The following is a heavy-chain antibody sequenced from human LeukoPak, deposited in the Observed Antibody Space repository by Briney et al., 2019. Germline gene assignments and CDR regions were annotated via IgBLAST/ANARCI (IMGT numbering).Heavy chain of an antibody. CDR2: FDPEDGET. J-gene: IGHJ3*02. CDR3: ATDGSSGWYTYDAFDI. D-gene: IGHD6-19*01. Sequence: ASVKVFCKVSGYTLTELSMHWVRQAPGKGLEWMGGFDPEDGETIYAQKFQGRVTMTEDTSTDTAYMELSSLRSEDTAVYYCATDGSSGWYTYDAFDIWGQGTMVTVSS. CDR1: GYTLTELS. V-gene: IGHV1-24*01.